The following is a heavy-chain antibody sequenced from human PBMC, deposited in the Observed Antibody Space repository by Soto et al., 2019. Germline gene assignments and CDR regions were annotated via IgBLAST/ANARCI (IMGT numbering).Heavy chain of an antibody. V-gene: IGHV5-10-1*01. CDR1: GYSFTSYW. D-gene: IGHD6-13*01. Sequence: GESLKLSCKGSGYSFTSYWISWVRQMPGKGLEWMGRIDPSDSYINYNPSFQGHVTISADKSISTAYLQWSSLKASDTAMYYCARHLNPDNNSWYLFDYWGQGTLVTVSS. J-gene: IGHJ4*02. CDR3: ARHLNPDNNSWYLFDY. CDR2: IDPSDSYI.